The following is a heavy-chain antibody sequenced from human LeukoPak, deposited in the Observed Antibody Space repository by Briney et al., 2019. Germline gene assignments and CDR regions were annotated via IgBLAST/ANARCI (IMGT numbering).Heavy chain of an antibody. Sequence: ASVKVSCKASGYTFTGYYMHWVRQAPGQGLEWMGWINPNSGGTNYAQKFQGWVTMTRDTSISTAYMELSRLRSDDTAVYYCARSEYDILTGYPEYYFDYWGQGTLVTVSS. CDR1: GYTFTGYY. V-gene: IGHV1-2*04. J-gene: IGHJ4*02. CDR3: ARSEYDILTGYPEYYFDY. D-gene: IGHD3-9*01. CDR2: INPNSGGT.